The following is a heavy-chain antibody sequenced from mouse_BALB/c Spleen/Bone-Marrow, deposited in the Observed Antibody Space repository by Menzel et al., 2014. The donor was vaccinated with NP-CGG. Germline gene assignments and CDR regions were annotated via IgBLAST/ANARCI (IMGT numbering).Heavy chain of an antibody. V-gene: IGHV1-67*01. J-gene: IGHJ4*01. CDR2: IGTLSGNT. CDR3: ARSSQDAMDY. CDR1: GYTFTDRG. Sequence: VKLQESGPELVRPGVSVKISCKGAGYTFTDRGMHWMKQSHAKSLEWIGVIGTLSGNTNYNQKFKGKATMTVDKSSSTAYMELARLTSEDSAVYYCARSSQDAMDYWGQGTSVTVSS.